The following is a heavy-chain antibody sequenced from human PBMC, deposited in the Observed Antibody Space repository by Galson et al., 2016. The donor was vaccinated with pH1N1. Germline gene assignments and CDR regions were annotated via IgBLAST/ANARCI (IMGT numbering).Heavy chain of an antibody. D-gene: IGHD1-26*01. J-gene: IGHJ6*01. Sequence: TLSLTCTVSGGSVSRSGNYWSWIRQHPGKGLEWIGYIHNSGSTYYNPSLKSQTNISLDTSKNQFSLNLNSVTAADTAVYFCARAALLVGEGWDYGVDLWGQGTMVTVSS. CDR2: IHNSGST. V-gene: IGHV4-31*01. CDR1: GGSVSRSGNY. CDR3: ARAALLVGEGWDYGVDL.